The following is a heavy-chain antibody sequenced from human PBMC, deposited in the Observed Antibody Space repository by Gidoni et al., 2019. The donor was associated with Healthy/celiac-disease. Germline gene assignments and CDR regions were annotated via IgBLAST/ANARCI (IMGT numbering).Heavy chain of an antibody. CDR3: ARKYSYGLDYYYYGMDV. CDR2: IYYSGST. V-gene: IGHV4-59*01. D-gene: IGHD5-18*01. J-gene: IGHJ6*02. Sequence: QVQLQESGPGLVKPSETLSLTCTVSGGSISSYYWSWIRQPPGKGLEWIGYIYYSGSTNYNPSLKSRVTISVDTSKNQFSLKLSSVTAADTAVYYCARKYSYGLDYYYYGMDVWGQGTTVTVSS. CDR1: GGSISSYY.